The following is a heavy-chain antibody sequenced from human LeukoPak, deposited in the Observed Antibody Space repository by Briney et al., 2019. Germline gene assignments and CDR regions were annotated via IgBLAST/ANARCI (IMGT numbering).Heavy chain of an antibody. J-gene: IGHJ3*01. Sequence: SETLSLTCTVSGGSINSGGFYWSWLRQLPGKGLEWIGYISDNGNTYYSPSLRSRLIVSSYISDDQFSLKLKSVTAADTAIYYCARGWRSTSWYIAAFDLWGPGTAVAVVS. D-gene: IGHD6-13*01. CDR3: ARGWRSTSWYIAAFDL. V-gene: IGHV4-31*03. CDR1: GGSINSGGFY. CDR2: ISDNGNT.